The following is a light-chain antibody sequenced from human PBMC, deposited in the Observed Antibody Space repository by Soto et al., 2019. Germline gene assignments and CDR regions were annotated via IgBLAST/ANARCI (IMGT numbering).Light chain of an antibody. CDR3: QQSYNAPRT. CDR1: QSIGNY. Sequence: DIQITQSPSSLPASVGDRISITCRASQSIGNYLSWYQQKPGKAPKLLIYGTSNLQGGVPSRFSGSGSETGFTLTISCLQPEDFATYYCQQSYNAPRTFGQGTKVDIK. J-gene: IGKJ2*01. V-gene: IGKV1-39*01. CDR2: GTS.